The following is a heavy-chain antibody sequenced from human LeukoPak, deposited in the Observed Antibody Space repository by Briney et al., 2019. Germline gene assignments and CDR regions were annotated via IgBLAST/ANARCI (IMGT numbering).Heavy chain of an antibody. CDR2: ISWNSGSI. J-gene: IGHJ4*02. D-gene: IGHD6-19*01. Sequence: GGSLRLSCPASGFTFDDYAMHWVRQAPGKGLEWVSGISWNSGSIGYADSVKGRFTISRDNSKNTLYLQMNSLRAEDTAVYYCAKSAYNAVAGAYFDYWGQGTLATVSS. V-gene: IGHV3-9*01. CDR1: GFTFDDYA. CDR3: AKSAYNAVAGAYFDY.